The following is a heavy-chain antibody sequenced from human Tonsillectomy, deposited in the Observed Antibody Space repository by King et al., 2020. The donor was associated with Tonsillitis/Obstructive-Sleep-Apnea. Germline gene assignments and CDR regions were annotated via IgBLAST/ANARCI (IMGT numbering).Heavy chain of an antibody. D-gene: IGHD3-22*01. J-gene: IGHJ6*02. CDR2: IIPIFGTA. Sequence: VQLVQSGAEVKKPGSSVKVSCQASGGTFSSYAISWVRQAPGQGLEWMGGIIPIFGTANYAQKFQGRVTITADESTSTAYMELSSLRSEDTAVYYCARNSASSGYYSRYYYYGMDVWGQGTTVTVSS. CDR1: GGTFSSYA. CDR3: ARNSASSGYYSRYYYYGMDV. V-gene: IGHV1-69*01.